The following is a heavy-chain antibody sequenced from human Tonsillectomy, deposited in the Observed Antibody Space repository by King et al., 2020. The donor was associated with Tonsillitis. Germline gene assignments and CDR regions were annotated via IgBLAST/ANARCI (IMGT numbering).Heavy chain of an antibody. Sequence: HVQLVESGGGVVQPGRSLRLSCAASGFTFSSYAMRWVRQAPGKGLGRVAVISYDGSNKYYADSVKGRVTISRDNSKNTLYLQMNSLRAEDTAVYYCARDLRRDLYGMDVGGQGTTVTVPS. CDR1: GFTFSSYA. CDR2: ISYDGSNK. CDR3: ARDLRRDLYGMDV. D-gene: IGHD2-21*02. J-gene: IGHJ6*02. V-gene: IGHV3-30-3*01.